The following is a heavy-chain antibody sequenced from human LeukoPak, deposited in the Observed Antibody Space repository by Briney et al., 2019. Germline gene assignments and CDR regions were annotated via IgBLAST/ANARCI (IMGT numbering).Heavy chain of an antibody. Sequence: GASVKVSCKASGYTFTGYYMHWVRQAPGQGLEWMGWINPNSGGTNYAQKFQGRVTMTRDTSISTAYTELSRLRSDDTAVYYCARDADIVVVPAAPFYYYYGMDVWGQGTTVTVSS. J-gene: IGHJ6*02. D-gene: IGHD2-2*01. CDR3: ARDADIVVVPAAPFYYYYGMDV. CDR1: GYTFTGYY. CDR2: INPNSGGT. V-gene: IGHV1-2*02.